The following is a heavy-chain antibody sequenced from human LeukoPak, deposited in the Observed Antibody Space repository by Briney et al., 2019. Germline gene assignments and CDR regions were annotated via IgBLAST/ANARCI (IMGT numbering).Heavy chain of an antibody. J-gene: IGHJ4*02. CDR3: AKDLRDYFGSGLFDY. V-gene: IGHV3-23*01. CDR2: ISSSGGST. Sequence: GGSLRLSCAASGFTFSSYAVNWVRQAPGKGLEWVSGISSSGGSTYYADSVKGLFTISRDNSKNTLYLQMSSLRAEDTAVYYCAKDLRDYFGSGLFDYWGQGTLVTVSS. CDR1: GFTFSSYA. D-gene: IGHD3-10*01.